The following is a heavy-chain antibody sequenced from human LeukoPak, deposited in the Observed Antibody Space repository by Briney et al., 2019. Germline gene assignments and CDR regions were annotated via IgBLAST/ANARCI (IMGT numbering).Heavy chain of an antibody. D-gene: IGHD3-3*01. J-gene: IGHJ6*03. V-gene: IGHV3-30*02. Sequence: GGSLRLSCAASGFTFNSFAMHWVRQAPGKGLEHLAFIQSDGSDKYYADSVKGRFTISRDNSKNTLYPQMNGLRGDDTAVYYCERAEGTIFASYYYLDLWGKGTTVTVSS. CDR3: ERAEGTIFASYYYLDL. CDR1: GFTFNSFA. CDR2: IQSDGSDK.